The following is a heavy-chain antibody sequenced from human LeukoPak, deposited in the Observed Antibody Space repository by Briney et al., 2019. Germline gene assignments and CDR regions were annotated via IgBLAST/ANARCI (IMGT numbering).Heavy chain of an antibody. CDR2: INSDGSHT. Sequence: GGSLRLSCAASGFTFSSNWMHWVRQAPGKGLVWVSRINSDGSHTNYADSVKGRFTISRDNAKNTLYLQMNSLRAEDTAVYYCTTAGNYRFDNWGQGTLVAVSS. CDR1: GFTFSSNW. V-gene: IGHV3-74*01. J-gene: IGHJ4*02. CDR3: TTAGNYRFDN. D-gene: IGHD1-7*01.